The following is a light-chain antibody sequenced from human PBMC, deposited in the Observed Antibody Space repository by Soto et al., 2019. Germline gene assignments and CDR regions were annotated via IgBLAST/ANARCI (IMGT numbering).Light chain of an antibody. CDR2: GAS. J-gene: IGKJ2*01. CDR1: QSVSSN. CDR3: QQYNNWPSYT. Sequence: EIVMTQSPATLSVSPGERATLSCRASQSVSSNLAWYQQKPGQAPRLLIYGASTMATGIPARFSGSGSGTEFTLTISILQSEDFAVYYCQQYNNWPSYTFGQGTKLEIK. V-gene: IGKV3-15*01.